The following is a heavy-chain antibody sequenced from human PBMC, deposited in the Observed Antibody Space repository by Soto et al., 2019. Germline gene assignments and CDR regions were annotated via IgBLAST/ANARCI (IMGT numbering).Heavy chain of an antibody. Sequence: ASVKVSCKASGYSFKDHYMHWVRQAPGRGLEWVGIINPSGEHTNYAQQFRGRVAMTRDTSTSAAYMELRSLRSEDTAVYFCARISCKGGSCYFDFDHWGQGTLVTVSS. CDR2: INPSGEHT. J-gene: IGHJ4*02. CDR1: GYSFKDHY. V-gene: IGHV1-46*02. CDR3: ARISCKGGSCYFDFDH. D-gene: IGHD2-15*01.